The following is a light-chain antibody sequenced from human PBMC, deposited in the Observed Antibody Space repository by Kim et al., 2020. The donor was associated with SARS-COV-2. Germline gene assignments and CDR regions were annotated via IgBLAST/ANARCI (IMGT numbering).Light chain of an antibody. Sequence: KTVTSSCTGISGNIASNYVQWYQQRPASAPTTVIYEDNERPSGVPDRFSGSIDSSSNSASLTISGLKTEDEADYYCQSYDDSNRWVFGGGTQLTVL. J-gene: IGLJ3*02. V-gene: IGLV6-57*02. CDR3: QSYDDSNRWV. CDR1: SGNIASNY. CDR2: EDN.